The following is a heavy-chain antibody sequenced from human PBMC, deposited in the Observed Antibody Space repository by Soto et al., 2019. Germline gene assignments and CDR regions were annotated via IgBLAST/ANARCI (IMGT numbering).Heavy chain of an antibody. CDR3: AREGFGAYYFRRVPQTDY. CDR2: ISYDGSNE. D-gene: IGHD3-10*02. CDR1: GFTFSSYA. Sequence: QVQLVESGGGVVQPGRSLRLSCAASGFTFSSYAMHWVRQAPGKGLEWVGLISYDGSNEYYADSVKGRFTISRDNSKNTVYLQLNSLRDEDTAVYYCAREGFGAYYFRRVPQTDYWGQGTLVTVSS. V-gene: IGHV3-30-3*01. J-gene: IGHJ4*02.